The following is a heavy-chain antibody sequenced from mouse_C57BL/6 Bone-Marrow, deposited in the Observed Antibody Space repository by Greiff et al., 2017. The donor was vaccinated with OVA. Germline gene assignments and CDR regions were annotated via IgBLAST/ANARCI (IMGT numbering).Heavy chain of an antibody. V-gene: IGHV14-4*01. Sequence: EVQLVESGAELVRPGASVKLSCTASGFNIKDDYMHWVKQRPEQGLEWIGWIDPENGDTEYASKFQGKATITADTSSNKAYLQLSGLTSEDTAVYYCTTRLLRYWGQGTLVTVSA. CDR2: IDPENGDT. D-gene: IGHD1-1*01. J-gene: IGHJ3*01. CDR1: GFNIKDDY. CDR3: TTRLLRY.